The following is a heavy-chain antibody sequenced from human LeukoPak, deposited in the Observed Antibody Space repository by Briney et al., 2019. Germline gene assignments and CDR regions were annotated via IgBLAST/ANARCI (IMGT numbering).Heavy chain of an antibody. CDR3: ARLYSHNWFDP. J-gene: IGHJ5*02. Sequence: PSDTLSLTCTVSGDSINSYYWSWIRQPPGRGLEWIGYIYYTGNTNYNPSLKSRVTISIDTSKNQFSLKLSSVTAADTAMYYCARLYSHNWFDPWDQGTLVTVSS. CDR2: IYYTGNT. V-gene: IGHV4-59*07. CDR1: GDSINSYY. D-gene: IGHD3-16*02.